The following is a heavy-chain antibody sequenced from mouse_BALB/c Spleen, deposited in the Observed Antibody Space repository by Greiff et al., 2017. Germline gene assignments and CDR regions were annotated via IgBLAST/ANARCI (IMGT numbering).Heavy chain of an antibody. Sequence: EVQVVESGGGLVQPGGSLKLSCAASGFTFSSYTMSWVRQTPEKRLEWVAYISNGGGSTYYPDTVKGRFTISRDNAKNTLYLQMSSLKSEDTAMYYCARHRAARATAWFAYWGQGTLVTVSA. J-gene: IGHJ3*01. V-gene: IGHV5-12-2*01. CDR3: ARHRAARATAWFAY. D-gene: IGHD3-1*01. CDR1: GFTFSSYT. CDR2: ISNGGGST.